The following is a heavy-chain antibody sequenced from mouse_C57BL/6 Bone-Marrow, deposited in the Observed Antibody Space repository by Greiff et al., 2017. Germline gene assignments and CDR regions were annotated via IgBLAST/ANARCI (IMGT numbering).Heavy chain of an antibody. J-gene: IGHJ3*01. D-gene: IGHD4-1*01. V-gene: IGHV14-2*01. CDR1: GFNIKDYY. CDR3: ARGGANWDLFAY. Sequence: VQLQQSGAELVKPGASVKLSCTASGFNIKDYYMHWVKQRTEPGLEWIGRIYPEAGENKYAPKFQGKATITADTSSNTAYLQLSRLSSEDTAVYYWARGGANWDLFAYWGQGTLVTVSA. CDR2: IYPEAGEN.